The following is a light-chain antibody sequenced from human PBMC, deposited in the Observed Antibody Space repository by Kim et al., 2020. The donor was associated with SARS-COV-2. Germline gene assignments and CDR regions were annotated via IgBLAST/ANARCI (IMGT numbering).Light chain of an antibody. CDR1: KVGDKY. V-gene: IGLV3-1*01. CDR3: QAWDSSIRV. CDR2: QDS. J-gene: IGLJ3*02. Sequence: VSPGQTASITCSGDKVGDKYACWYQQKPGQSPVLVIYQDSKRPSGIPERFSGSNSGNTATLTISGTQAMDEADYYCQAWDSSIRVFGGGTQLTVL.